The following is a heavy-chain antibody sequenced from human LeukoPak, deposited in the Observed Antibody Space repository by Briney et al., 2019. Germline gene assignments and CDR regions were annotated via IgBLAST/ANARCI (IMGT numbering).Heavy chain of an antibody. J-gene: IGHJ5*02. D-gene: IGHD6-13*01. CDR2: INHSGST. CDR3: ARSPTAAAGTSNWFDP. V-gene: IGHV4-34*01. Sequence: PSETLSLTCTVSGGTISSYYWSWIREPPGKGLEWIGEINHSGSTNYNPSLKSRVTISVDTSKNQFSLKLSSVTAADTAVYYCARSPTAAAGTSNWFDPWGQGTLVTFSS. CDR1: GGTISSYY.